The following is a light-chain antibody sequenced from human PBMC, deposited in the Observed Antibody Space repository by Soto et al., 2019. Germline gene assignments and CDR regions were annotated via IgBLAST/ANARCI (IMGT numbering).Light chain of an antibody. CDR3: CSYSGSYTFV. Sequence: QSALTQPRSVSGYPGQSVTISCTGTSSDVGGYNYVSWYQQHPGKAPKLMIYDVSKRPSGVPDRFSGSKSGNTASLTISGLQAEDEADYYCCSYSGSYTFVFGIGTKVTV. J-gene: IGLJ1*01. CDR2: DVS. V-gene: IGLV2-11*01. CDR1: SSDVGGYNY.